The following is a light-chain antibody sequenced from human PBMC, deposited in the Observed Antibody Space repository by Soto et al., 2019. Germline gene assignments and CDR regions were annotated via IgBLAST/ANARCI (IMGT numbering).Light chain of an antibody. Sequence: QSVLTQPPSASGTPGQRVTISCSGSSSNIGSNTVNWYQQLPGTAPKLLIHSNNQRPSGVPDRFSGSKSGTSASLAISGLQSEDEADYSCAAWDDSLNGPGFGTGTKVTVL. CDR2: SNN. V-gene: IGLV1-44*01. CDR3: AAWDDSLNGPG. CDR1: SSNIGSNT. J-gene: IGLJ1*01.